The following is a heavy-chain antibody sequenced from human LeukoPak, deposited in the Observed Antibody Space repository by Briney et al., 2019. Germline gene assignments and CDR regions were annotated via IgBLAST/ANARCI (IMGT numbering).Heavy chain of an antibody. V-gene: IGHV3-48*01. CDR2: ISNSSSTI. D-gene: IGHD6-13*01. CDR1: GFTFSYFS. J-gene: IGHJ4*02. Sequence: GGSLRLSCAASGFTFSYFSMNWVRQAPGKGLEWVSYISNSSSTIYYAGSVKGRFTVSRDNAENSLYLQMNSLRAEDTAVYYCARTIACDYWGQGTLVTVSS. CDR3: ARTIACDY.